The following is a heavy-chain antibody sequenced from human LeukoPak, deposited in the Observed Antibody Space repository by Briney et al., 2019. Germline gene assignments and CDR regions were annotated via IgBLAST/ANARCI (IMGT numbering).Heavy chain of an antibody. CDR3: AIKWGGERDY. V-gene: IGHV4-39*01. J-gene: IGHJ4*02. CDR2: MYYSGST. Sequence: SETLSLTCTVSGGSITSSSYYWGWIRPPPGKGLEWIGSMYYSGSTYYNPSPKSRVTISVYTSKNQYSLNLSSVTAADTAVYYCAIKWGGERDYWGQGTLVTVSS. CDR1: GGSITSSSYY. D-gene: IGHD7-27*01.